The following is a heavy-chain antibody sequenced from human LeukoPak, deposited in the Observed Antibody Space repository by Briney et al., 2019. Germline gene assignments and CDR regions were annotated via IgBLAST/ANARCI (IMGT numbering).Heavy chain of an antibody. V-gene: IGHV1-18*01. CDR1: GYTFTSYG. D-gene: IGHD3-22*01. CDR2: ISAYNGNT. J-gene: IGHJ3*02. CDR3: ARTSDYYDSSGYGTYDAFDI. Sequence: ASVKVSCKASGYTFTSYGISWMRQAPGQGLEWMGWISAYNGNTNYAQKLQGRVTMTTDTSTSTAYMELRSLRSDDTAVYYCARTSDYYDSSGYGTYDAFDIWGQGTMVTVSS.